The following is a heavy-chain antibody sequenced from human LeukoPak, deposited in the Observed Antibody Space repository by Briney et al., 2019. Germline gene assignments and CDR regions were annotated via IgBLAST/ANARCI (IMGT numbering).Heavy chain of an antibody. CDR2: INAGNGNT. CDR3: ARANLVVPAAMLYYYYGMDV. Sequence: ASVKVSCKASGYTFTSYAMHWVRQAPGQRLEWMGWINAGNGNTKYSQKFQGGVTITRDTSASTAYMELSSLRSEDTAVYYCARANLVVPAAMLYYYYGMDVWGQGTTVTVSS. J-gene: IGHJ6*02. D-gene: IGHD2-2*01. CDR1: GYTFTSYA. V-gene: IGHV1-3*01.